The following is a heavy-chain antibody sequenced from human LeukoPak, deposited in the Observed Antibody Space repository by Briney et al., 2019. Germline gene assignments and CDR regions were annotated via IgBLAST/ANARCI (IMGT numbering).Heavy chain of an antibody. CDR3: ARSGSGWFDF. V-gene: IGHV3-53*01. D-gene: IGHD6-19*01. Sequence: GGSLRLSCAASGFTVSTNFMSWVRQAPGKGLEWVSVIYAGGDTYYADSVKGRFIISRDNSKNTLYLQMNSLRAEDTAVYFCARSGSGWFDFWGQGTLVTVSS. CDR2: IYAGGDT. J-gene: IGHJ4*02. CDR1: GFTVSTNF.